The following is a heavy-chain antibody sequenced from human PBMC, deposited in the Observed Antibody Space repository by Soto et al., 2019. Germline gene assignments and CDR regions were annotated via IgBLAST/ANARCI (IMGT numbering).Heavy chain of an antibody. Sequence: EASVKVSCKASGYTFTRSGISWVRQAPGQGPEWMGWISSYNGDTNYAQTFQGRVTMTTDTSTSTAYMELRSLRSEDTAVYYCARDGDYYGSGSYYYGMDVWGQGTTVTVSS. J-gene: IGHJ6*02. V-gene: IGHV1-18*01. CDR2: ISSYNGDT. D-gene: IGHD3-10*01. CDR3: ARDGDYYGSGSYYYGMDV. CDR1: GYTFTRSG.